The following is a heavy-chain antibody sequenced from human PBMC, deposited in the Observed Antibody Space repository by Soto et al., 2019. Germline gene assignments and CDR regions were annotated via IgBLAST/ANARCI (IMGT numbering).Heavy chain of an antibody. CDR2: ISPYNGNT. CDR1: GYSFTTYD. V-gene: IGHV1-18*04. J-gene: IGHJ5*02. Sequence: ASVKVSCKASGYSFTTYDISWLRQAPGQGLEWMGRISPYNGNTNYAQNFQDRVTMTADTSSSTAYMELRGLRSDDTAIYYCATSYDSGFDPWGQGTLVTVS. D-gene: IGHD3-3*01. CDR3: ATSYDSGFDP.